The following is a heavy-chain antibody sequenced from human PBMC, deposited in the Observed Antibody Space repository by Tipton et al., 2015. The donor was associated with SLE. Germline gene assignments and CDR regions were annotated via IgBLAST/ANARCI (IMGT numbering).Heavy chain of an antibody. Sequence: TLSLTCSVSGASINNHIYYWGWIRQTPGQGLEWIGSVSYSGSTSYNPSLQSRLTMSVDTSTNQFSLRLSSVTAADTGVYYCARDHRVNFDWILLDYWGQGALVSVPS. V-gene: IGHV4-39*07. CDR3: ARDHRVNFDWILLDY. D-gene: IGHD3-9*01. CDR2: VSYSGST. J-gene: IGHJ4*02. CDR1: GASINNHIYY.